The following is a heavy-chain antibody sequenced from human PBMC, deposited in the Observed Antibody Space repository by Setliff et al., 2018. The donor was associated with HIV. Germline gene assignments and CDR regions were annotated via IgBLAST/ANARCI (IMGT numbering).Heavy chain of an antibody. V-gene: IGHV1-18*01. Sequence: ASVKVSCKASGYTFTSYGISWVRQAPGQGLEWMGWISAYNGNTNYAQKLQGRVTTTTDTSTSTAYMELRSLRSDDTAVYYCTRTRTSNYYFLYWGQGTLVTVSS. CDR3: TRTRTSNYYFLY. D-gene: IGHD2-2*01. CDR1: GYTFTSYG. CDR2: ISAYNGNT. J-gene: IGHJ4*02.